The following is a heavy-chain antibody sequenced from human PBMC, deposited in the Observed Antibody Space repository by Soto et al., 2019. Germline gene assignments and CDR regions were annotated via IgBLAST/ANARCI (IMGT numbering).Heavy chain of an antibody. Sequence: TSVKVSCKASGFTFTSTARQWVRQARGQRLEWIGWTVVGSGNTNYAQKFQERVTITRDMSTSTAYMELSSLRSEDTAVYYCAADKSPYYYGSGSQYYYYYYYMDVWGKGTTVTVSS. J-gene: IGHJ6*03. D-gene: IGHD3-10*01. CDR2: TVVGSGNT. CDR1: GFTFTSTA. CDR3: AADKSPYYYGSGSQYYYYYYYMDV. V-gene: IGHV1-58*02.